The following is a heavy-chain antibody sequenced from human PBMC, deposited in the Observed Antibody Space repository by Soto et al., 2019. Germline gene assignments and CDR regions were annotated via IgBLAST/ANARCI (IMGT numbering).Heavy chain of an antibody. J-gene: IGHJ4*02. CDR3: AKSPGMYYYDSSGYYHYDY. Sequence: ETLSLTCTVSGGSVSSNSYSWGWIRQAPGKGLEWVSAISGSGVSTYYADSVKGRFTISRDNSKNTLYLQMNSLRAEDTAVYYCAKSPGMYYYDSSGYYHYDYWGQGTLVTVSS. D-gene: IGHD3-22*01. CDR1: GGSVSSNSYS. CDR2: ISGSGVST. V-gene: IGHV3-23*01.